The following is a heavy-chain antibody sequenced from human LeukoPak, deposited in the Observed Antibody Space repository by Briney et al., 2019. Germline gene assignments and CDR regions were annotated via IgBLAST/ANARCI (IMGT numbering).Heavy chain of an antibody. CDR1: GGAFSGYF. Sequence: SETLSLTCAGYGGAFSGYFWGRIHQAPGEGAGWIGEIKYSGSTNYNPYLKSRVTISVDTSKNQFSLKLSSVTAADTAVYYCARGVPKRVVVVPAAIGVFGYWGQGTLVTVSS. J-gene: IGHJ4*02. CDR2: IKYSGST. D-gene: IGHD2-2*01. V-gene: IGHV4-34*01. CDR3: ARGVPKRVVVVPAAIGVFGY.